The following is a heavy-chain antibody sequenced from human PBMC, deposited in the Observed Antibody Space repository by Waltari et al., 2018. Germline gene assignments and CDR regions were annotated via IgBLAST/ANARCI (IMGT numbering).Heavy chain of an antibody. D-gene: IGHD1-26*01. CDR2: INHSGST. CDR3: ARGARYRYNGSYTRYFFDY. CDR1: GGPFSGYY. J-gene: IGHJ4*02. V-gene: IGHV4-34*01. Sequence: QVQLQLWGAGLLKPSETLSLTCGVYGGPFSGYYWSWIRQSPGKGLEWIGEINHSGSTNKNPYLKSRVTISVDMSKNQFSLKLRSVTAADTAVYYCARGARYRYNGSYTRYFFDYWGQGTLVTVSS.